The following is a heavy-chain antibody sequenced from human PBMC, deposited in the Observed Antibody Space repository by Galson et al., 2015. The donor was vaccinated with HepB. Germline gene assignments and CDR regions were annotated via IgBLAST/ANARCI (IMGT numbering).Heavy chain of an antibody. CDR2: INWNSGSK. CDR1: GFTFDDYA. J-gene: IGHJ4*02. V-gene: IGHV3-9*01. D-gene: IGHD3-10*01. CDR3: AKTRSSGLYYYGSGTSTRYFDY. Sequence: SLRLSCAASGFTFDDYAMHWVRQAPGKGLEWVSGINWNSGSKGYADSVKGRFTISRDNAKNSLYLHMNSLRTEDTALYYCAKTRSSGLYYYGSGTSTRYFDYWGQGTLVPVSS.